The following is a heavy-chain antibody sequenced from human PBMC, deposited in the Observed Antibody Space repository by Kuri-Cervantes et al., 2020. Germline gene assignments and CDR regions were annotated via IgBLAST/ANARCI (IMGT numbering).Heavy chain of an antibody. J-gene: IGHJ5*02. Sequence: GESLKISCAASGFTFSSYWMSWVRQAPGKGLEWVANIKQDGSEKYYVDSVKGRFTISRDNAKNSVFLQMNSLRAEDTAVYYCARDLSAEYSYSNWFDLWGQGTLVTVSS. CDR2: IKQDGSEK. D-gene: IGHD5-18*01. CDR1: GFTFSSYW. V-gene: IGHV3-7*01. CDR3: ARDLSAEYSYSNWFDL.